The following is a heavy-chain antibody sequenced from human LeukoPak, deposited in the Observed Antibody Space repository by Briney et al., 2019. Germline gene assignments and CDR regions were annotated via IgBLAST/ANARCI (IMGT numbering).Heavy chain of an antibody. J-gene: IGHJ4*02. D-gene: IGHD2-21*02. CDR2: ISYDGSNK. Sequence: GGSLRLSCAASGFTFSSYAMHWVRQVPGKGLEWVAVISYDGSNKYYADSVKGRFTISRDNAKNSLYLQMNSLRAEDTAVYYCARESVVVTAIFDYWGQGTLVTVSS. CDR3: ARESVVVTAIFDY. CDR1: GFTFSSYA. V-gene: IGHV3-30*04.